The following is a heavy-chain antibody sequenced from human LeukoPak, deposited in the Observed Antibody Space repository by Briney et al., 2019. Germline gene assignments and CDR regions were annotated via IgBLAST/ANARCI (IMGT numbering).Heavy chain of an antibody. Sequence: SETLSLTCTVSGDSLTGYYWGWIRQPPGKGLEWIGNIYYTGNTYYNPSLKSRVTISVDTSKNQFSLKLSSVTAADTAVYYCARGGTRYSSGWLGYWGQGTLVTVSS. D-gene: IGHD6-19*01. J-gene: IGHJ4*02. CDR2: IYYTGNT. CDR1: GDSLTGYY. CDR3: ARGGTRYSSGWLGY. V-gene: IGHV4-39*07.